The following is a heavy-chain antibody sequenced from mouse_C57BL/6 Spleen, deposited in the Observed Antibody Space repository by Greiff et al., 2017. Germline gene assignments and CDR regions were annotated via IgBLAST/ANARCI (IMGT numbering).Heavy chain of an antibody. V-gene: IGHV1-74*01. CDR2: IHPSDSDT. CDR3: AIWGLRPEVAY. Sequence: QVQLQQPGAELVKPGASVKVSCKASGYTFTSYWMHWVKQRPGQGLEWIGRIHPSDSDTNYNQKFKGKATLTVDKSSSTAYMQLSSLTSEDSAVYYCAIWGLRPEVAYWGQGTLVTVSA. J-gene: IGHJ3*01. D-gene: IGHD2-4*01. CDR1: GYTFTSYW.